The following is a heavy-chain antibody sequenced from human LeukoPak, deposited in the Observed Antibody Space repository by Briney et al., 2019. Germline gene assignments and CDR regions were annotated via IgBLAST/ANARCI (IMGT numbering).Heavy chain of an antibody. Sequence: GRSLRLSCAASGFTFSSYGMHWVRQAPGKGLEWVAVISYDGSNKYYADSVKGRFTISRDNSKNTLYLQMNSLRAEDTAVYYCAKDGLSSGWYITTDYWGQGTLVTVSS. CDR1: GFTFSSYG. D-gene: IGHD6-19*01. CDR3: AKDGLSSGWYITTDY. V-gene: IGHV3-30*18. CDR2: ISYDGSNK. J-gene: IGHJ4*02.